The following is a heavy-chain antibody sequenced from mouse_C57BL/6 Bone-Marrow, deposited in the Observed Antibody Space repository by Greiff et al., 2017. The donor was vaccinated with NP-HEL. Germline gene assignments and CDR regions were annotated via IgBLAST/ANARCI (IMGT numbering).Heavy chain of an antibody. Sequence: EVNVVESGGGLVKPGGSLKLSCAASGFTFSSYAMSWVRQTPEKRLEWVATISDGGSYTYYPDNVKGRFTISRDNAKNNLYLQMSHLKSEDTAMYYCARFYDYGADYWGQGTTLTVSS. J-gene: IGHJ2*01. V-gene: IGHV5-4*03. CDR3: ARFYDYGADY. CDR1: GFTFSSYA. D-gene: IGHD2-4*01. CDR2: ISDGGSYT.